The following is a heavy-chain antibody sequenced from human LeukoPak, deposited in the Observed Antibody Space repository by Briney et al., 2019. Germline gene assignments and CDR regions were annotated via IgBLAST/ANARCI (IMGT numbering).Heavy chain of an antibody. CDR3: ARDSSSWYEDAFDI. CDR2: ISHNVDT. V-gene: IGHV4-34*01. D-gene: IGHD6-13*01. Sequence: SETLSLTCEVYGGSFNTYFWSWIRQPPGKGLEWIGEISHNVDTNYNPSLKSRVSLSIDTSNNQFSLRMNSVTAADTAVYYCARDSSSWYEDAFDIWGQGTMVTVSS. J-gene: IGHJ3*02. CDR1: GGSFNTYF.